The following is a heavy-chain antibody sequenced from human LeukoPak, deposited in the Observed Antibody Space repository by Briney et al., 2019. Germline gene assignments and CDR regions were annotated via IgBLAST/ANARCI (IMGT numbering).Heavy chain of an antibody. CDR2: INPNSGGT. Sequence: ASVKVSCKASGGTFSSYAISWVRQAPGQGLEWMGRINPNSGGTNYAQKFQGRVTMTRDTSISTAYMELSRLRSDDTAVYYCARVIGDIRWLQFRAGKNWFDPWGQGTLVTVSS. V-gene: IGHV1-2*06. CDR1: GGTFSSYA. CDR3: ARVIGDIRWLQFRAGKNWFDP. D-gene: IGHD5-24*01. J-gene: IGHJ5*02.